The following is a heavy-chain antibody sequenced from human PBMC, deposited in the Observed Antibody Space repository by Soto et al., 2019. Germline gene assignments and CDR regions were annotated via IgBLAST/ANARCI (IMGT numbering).Heavy chain of an antibody. D-gene: IGHD6-19*01. V-gene: IGHV1-18*01. CDR1: GYTFTSYG. CDR3: ASHSSGWSCYYGMDV. CDR2: ISAYNGNT. J-gene: IGHJ6*02. Sequence: ASVKVSCKASGYTFTSYGISWVRQAPGQGLEWMGWISAYNGNTNYAQKLQGRVTMTTDTSTSTAYMELRSLRSDDTAVYYCASHSSGWSCYYGMDVWGQGTTVTVAS.